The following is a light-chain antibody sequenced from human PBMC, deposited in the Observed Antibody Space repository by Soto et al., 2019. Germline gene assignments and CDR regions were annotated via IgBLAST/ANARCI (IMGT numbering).Light chain of an antibody. Sequence: SALTHPPSASGSPGQSFAISCTGTSSDVGGYNNVSWYQQHPGKAPKLMIYEVNKRPSGVPDRFSGSKSGNTASLTVSGLQAEDEADYYCSSYAGSSNVFGTGTKVTVL. V-gene: IGLV2-8*01. CDR3: SSYAGSSNV. CDR2: EVN. J-gene: IGLJ1*01. CDR1: SSDVGGYNN.